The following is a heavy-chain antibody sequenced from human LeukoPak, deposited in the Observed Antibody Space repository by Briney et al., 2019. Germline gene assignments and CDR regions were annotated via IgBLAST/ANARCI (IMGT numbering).Heavy chain of an antibody. CDR1: GGSISSSSYY. Sequence: SETLSLTCTVSGGSISSSSYYWGWIRQPPGKGLEWIGSIYYSGSTYYNPSLKSRVTISVDTSKNQFSLKLSPVTAADTAVYYCASGMVATPDRANYFDYWGQGTLVTVSS. CDR2: IYYSGST. J-gene: IGHJ4*02. CDR3: ASGMVATPDRANYFDY. D-gene: IGHD5-12*01. V-gene: IGHV4-39*01.